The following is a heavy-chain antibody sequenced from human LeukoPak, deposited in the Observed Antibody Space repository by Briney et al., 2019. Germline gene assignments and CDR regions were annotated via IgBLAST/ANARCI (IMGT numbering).Heavy chain of an antibody. CDR3: ARDRKAGYYYGSGPYWGY. Sequence: GASVKVSCKASGYTFTGYYMHWVRQAPGQGDEWVGWINPNSGGTNYAPKFQGRVTMTRDTSISTAYMELSRLRSDDTAVYYCARDRKAGYYYGSGPYWGYWGQGTLVTVSS. V-gene: IGHV1-2*02. D-gene: IGHD3-10*01. CDR1: GYTFTGYY. CDR2: INPNSGGT. J-gene: IGHJ4*02.